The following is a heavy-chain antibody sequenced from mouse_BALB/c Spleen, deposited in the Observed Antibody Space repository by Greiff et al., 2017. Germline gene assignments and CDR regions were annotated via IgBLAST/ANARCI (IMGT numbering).Heavy chain of an antibody. Sequence: DVMLVESGGDLVKPGGSLKLSCAASGFTFSSYGMSWVRQTPAKRLEWVATISSGGSYTYYPDSVKGQFTISRDNAKNTLYLQMSSLKSEDTAMYYCSRRGTYDYTGFAYWGQGTLVTVSA. CDR3: SRRGTYDYTGFAY. V-gene: IGHV5-6*02. J-gene: IGHJ3*01. D-gene: IGHD2-4*01. CDR2: ISSGGSYT. CDR1: GFTFSSYG.